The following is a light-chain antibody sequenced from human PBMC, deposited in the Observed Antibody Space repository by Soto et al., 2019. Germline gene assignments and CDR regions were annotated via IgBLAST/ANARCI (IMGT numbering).Light chain of an antibody. Sequence: QSVLTQPPSVYGAPGQRVTISCTGSSSNIGAGYEVHWYQQLPGTAPKLLIYGNNNRPSGVPDRFSGSKSATSASLAITGLQAEDEADYYCQSYDSSLSALYVFGTGTKVTVL. V-gene: IGLV1-40*01. CDR1: SSNIGAGYE. CDR3: QSYDSSLSALYV. CDR2: GNN. J-gene: IGLJ1*01.